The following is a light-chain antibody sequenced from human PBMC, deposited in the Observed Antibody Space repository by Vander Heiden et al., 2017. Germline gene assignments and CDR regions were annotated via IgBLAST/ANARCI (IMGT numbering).Light chain of an antibody. CDR3: QQDNSYPLA. CDR2: DAS. J-gene: IGKJ1*01. V-gene: IGKV1-5*01. CDR1: QSISSW. Sequence: GDRVTITCRASQSISSWLDWYQQKPGKAPKLLIYDASSLESGVPSRFSGSGSGTDFTLTISSLQPDDFATYYCQQDNSYPLAFGQGTKVEIK.